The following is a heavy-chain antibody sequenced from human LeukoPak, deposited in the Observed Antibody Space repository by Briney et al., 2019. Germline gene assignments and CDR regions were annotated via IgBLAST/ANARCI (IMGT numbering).Heavy chain of an antibody. J-gene: IGHJ6*03. CDR1: GGSISSGDYY. D-gene: IGHD5-18*01. CDR2: IYYSGST. CDR3: ARDSADTAMALYYYYMDV. Sequence: SSETLSLTCTVSGGSISSGDYYWSRIRQPPGKGLEWIGYIYYSGSTYYNPSLKSRVTISVDTSKNQFSLKLSSVTAADTAVYYCARDSADTAMALYYYYMDVWGKGTTVTVSS. V-gene: IGHV4-30-4*08.